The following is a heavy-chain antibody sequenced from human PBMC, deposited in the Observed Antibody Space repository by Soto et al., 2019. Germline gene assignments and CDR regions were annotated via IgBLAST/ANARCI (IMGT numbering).Heavy chain of an antibody. CDR1: GIIFNGFG. CDR2: IRGGGSST. D-gene: IGHD2-15*01. J-gene: IGHJ6*03. Sequence: GGSLRLSCAASGIIFNGFGMHWVRQAPGKGLGWVAVIRGGGSSTYYADSVKGRFTISRDNSKNTLYLQMNSLRAEDTAVYYCAKAVDCSGGSCYSGDYYYYMDVWGKGTTVTVSS. CDR3: AKAVDCSGGSCYSGDYYYYMDV. V-gene: IGHV3-33*06.